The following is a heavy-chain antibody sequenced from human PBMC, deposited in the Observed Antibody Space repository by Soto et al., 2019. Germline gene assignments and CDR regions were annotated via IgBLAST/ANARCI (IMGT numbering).Heavy chain of an antibody. V-gene: IGHV4-59*01. D-gene: IGHD3-3*01. CDR3: ARGRISYYDFWSGYYTPPYYFDY. J-gene: IGHJ4*02. Sequence: SETLSLTCTVSGGSISSYYWSWIRQPPGKGLEWIGYIYYSGSTNYNPSLKSRVTISVDTSKNQFSLKLSSVTAADTAVYYCARGRISYYDFWSGYYTPPYYFDYWGQGTLVTVSS. CDR2: IYYSGST. CDR1: GGSISSYY.